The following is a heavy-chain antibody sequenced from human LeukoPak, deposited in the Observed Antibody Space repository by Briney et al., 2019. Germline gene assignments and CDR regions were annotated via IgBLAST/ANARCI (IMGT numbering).Heavy chain of an antibody. V-gene: IGHV1-2*06. CDR1: GYTYTGYY. D-gene: IGHD7-27*01. J-gene: IGHJ4*02. CDR2: INPNSGGT. Sequence: ASVKVSCKASGYTYTGYYMHWVRQAPGQGLEWMGRINPNSGGTKYAQKFQGRVTMTRDTSISTAYMELSRLRSDDTAVYYCARVVVSVTGEWRLYDYWGQGTLVTVSS. CDR3: ARVVVSVTGEWRLYDY.